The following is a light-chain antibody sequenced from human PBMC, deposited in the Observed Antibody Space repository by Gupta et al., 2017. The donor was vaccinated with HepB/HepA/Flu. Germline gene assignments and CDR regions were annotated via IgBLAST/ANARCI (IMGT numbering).Light chain of an antibody. CDR1: QSVLYSSKNKNY. V-gene: IGKV4-1*01. CDR3: QQEDNFPIT. Sequence: DIVMTQSPDSLTVSLGERATINCKSSQSVLYSSKNKNYLAWYQQKPGQSPKLLIYWASARESGVPDRFIGRGSGTXFTLTIXSRQAEDVAIYYCQQEDNFPITFGXGTKV. CDR2: WAS. J-gene: IGKJ4*01.